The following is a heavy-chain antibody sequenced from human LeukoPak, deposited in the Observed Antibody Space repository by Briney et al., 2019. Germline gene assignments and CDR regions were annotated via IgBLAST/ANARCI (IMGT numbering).Heavy chain of an antibody. CDR3: ATRSGDFWSGFVD. Sequence: ASIKVSCKVSGHRLSEVSMQWVRQAPGKGLECLGGFDPEEAKTVYAQKFQGRVTMTEDISTDTAYLELTSLRSDDTAVYYCATRSGDFWSGFVDWGQGTLVTVSS. D-gene: IGHD3-3*01. CDR1: GHRLSEVS. V-gene: IGHV1-24*01. J-gene: IGHJ1*01. CDR2: FDPEEAKT.